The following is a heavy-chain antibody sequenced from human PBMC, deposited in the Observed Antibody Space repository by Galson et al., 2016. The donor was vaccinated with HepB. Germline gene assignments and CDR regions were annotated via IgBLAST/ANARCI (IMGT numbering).Heavy chain of an antibody. V-gene: IGHV6-1*01. CDR1: GDSVSSKSAA. D-gene: IGHD2-15*01. J-gene: IGHJ4*02. CDR2: TYHTSNWYS. CDR3: ARGHLVVPFSFYFDY. Sequence: AISGDSVSSKSAAWNWIRHSPSRGLEWLGRTYHTSNWYSDYAVSVKSRIIINPDTSKNQFSLQLNSVTPEDTAVYYCARGHLVVPFSFYFDYWGQGSLVTVSS.